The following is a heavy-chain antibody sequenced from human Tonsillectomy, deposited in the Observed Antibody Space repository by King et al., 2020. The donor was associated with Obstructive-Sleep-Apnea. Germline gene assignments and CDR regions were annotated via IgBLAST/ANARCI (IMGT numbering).Heavy chain of an antibody. J-gene: IGHJ6*02. CDR3: AKSHGWFGAYYYYNMDV. CDR2: IWYDENVK. CDR1: GFTFSNRG. D-gene: IGHD3-10*01. V-gene: IGHV3-33*06. Sequence: QVQLVESGGGVVQPGTSLRLSCVVSGFTFSNRGMHWVRLAPGKGLEWVAVIWYDENVKYYADSVNGRFTISRDDSKNTLYLQMNRLRVEDTAVYYCAKSHGWFGAYYYYNMDVWGQGTTVTVSS.